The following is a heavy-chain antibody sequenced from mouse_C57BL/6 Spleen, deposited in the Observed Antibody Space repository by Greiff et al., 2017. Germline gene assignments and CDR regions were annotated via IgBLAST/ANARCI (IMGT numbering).Heavy chain of an antibody. CDR3: AKAITTVVAGYTMDY. Sequence: QVQLQQPGAELVKPGASVKLSCKASGYTFTSYWMHWVKQRPGRGLEWIGRIDPNSGGTKYNEKFKSKATLTVDKPSSTAYMQLSSLPSEDSSVYYCAKAITTVVAGYTMDYWGQGTSVTVSS. V-gene: IGHV1-72*01. D-gene: IGHD1-1*01. CDR1: GYTFTSYW. CDR2: IDPNSGGT. J-gene: IGHJ4*01.